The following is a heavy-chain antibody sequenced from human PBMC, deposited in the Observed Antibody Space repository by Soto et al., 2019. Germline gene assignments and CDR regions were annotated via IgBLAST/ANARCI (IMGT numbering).Heavy chain of an antibody. CDR1: GASIRSTDW. Sequence: QVQLQESGPGLVKPSGTLSLTCAVSGASIRSTDWWSWVRQSPGKGLEWLGEVSETGGTHYNPSLHSRVTMSVDKSNNQFSLSLNSVTAADPAVYYCARTLYTSGSRMDVWGQGTTVTVSS. D-gene: IGHD3-10*01. V-gene: IGHV4-4*02. J-gene: IGHJ6*02. CDR2: VSETGGT. CDR3: ARTLYTSGSRMDV.